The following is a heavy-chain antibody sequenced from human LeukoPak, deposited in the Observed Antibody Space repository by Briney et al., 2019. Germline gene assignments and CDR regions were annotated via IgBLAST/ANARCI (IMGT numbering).Heavy chain of an antibody. J-gene: IGHJ5*02. V-gene: IGHV4-59*01. CDR3: ARDRSIAAYNWFDP. D-gene: IGHD6-6*01. Sequence: SETLSLTCTVSGGSISSYYWSWIRQPPGKGLEWMGYIYYSGSTNYNPSLKGRVTISVDTSKNQFSLKLSSVTAADTAVYYCARDRSIAAYNWFDPWGQGTLVTVSS. CDR2: IYYSGST. CDR1: GGSISSYY.